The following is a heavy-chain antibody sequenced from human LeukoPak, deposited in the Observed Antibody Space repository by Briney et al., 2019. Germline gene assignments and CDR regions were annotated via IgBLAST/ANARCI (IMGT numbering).Heavy chain of an antibody. V-gene: IGHV4-39*07. D-gene: IGHD6-13*01. CDR2: IYYSGST. CDR1: GGSISSSSYY. CDR3: ARDVQQLVLSWFDP. Sequence: SETLSLTCTVSGGSISSSSYYWGWIRQPPGKGLEWIGSIYYSGSTYYNPSLKSRVTISVDTSKNQFSLKLSSVTAADTAVYYCARDVQQLVLSWFDPWGQGTLVTVSS. J-gene: IGHJ5*02.